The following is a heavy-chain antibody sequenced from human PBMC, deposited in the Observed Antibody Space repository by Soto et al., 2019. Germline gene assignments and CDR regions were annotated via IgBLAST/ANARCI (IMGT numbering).Heavy chain of an antibody. V-gene: IGHV1-69*02. CDR1: GGTFSSYT. J-gene: IGHJ6*03. CDR3: ARARTTGTNYYYYYMDV. D-gene: IGHD1-1*01. Sequence: ASVKVSCKASGGTFSSYTISWVRQAPGQGFEWMGRIIPILGIANYAQKFQGRVTITADKSTSTAYMELSSLRSEDTAVYYCARARTTGTNYYYYYMDVWGKGTTVTVSS. CDR2: IIPILGIA.